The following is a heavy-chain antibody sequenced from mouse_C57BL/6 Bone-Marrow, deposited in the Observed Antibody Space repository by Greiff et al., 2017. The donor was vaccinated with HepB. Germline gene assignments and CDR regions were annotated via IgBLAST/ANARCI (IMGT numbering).Heavy chain of an antibody. CDR2: INPNYGTT. J-gene: IGHJ3*01. CDR1: GYSFTDYN. Sequence: VQLKQSGPELVKPGASVKISCKASGYSFTDYNMNWVEQSNGKSLEWIGVINPNYGTTSYNQKFKGKATLTVDQSSSTAYMQLDSLTSEDSAVYYCARWTTVVAEGFAYWGQGTLVTVSA. D-gene: IGHD1-1*01. CDR3: ARWTTVVAEGFAY. V-gene: IGHV1-39*01.